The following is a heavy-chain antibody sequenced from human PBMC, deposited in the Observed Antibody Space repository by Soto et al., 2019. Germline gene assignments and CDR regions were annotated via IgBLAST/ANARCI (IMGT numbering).Heavy chain of an antibody. CDR3: ANFSGSPSPFAY. CDR2: ISGSGGST. Sequence: GGSLRLSCAASGFTFSSYAMSWVRQAPGKGLEWVSAISGSGGSTYYADSVKGRFTISRDNSKNTLYLQMNSLRAEDTAVYYWANFSGSPSPFAYGGQGPLVPVSS. J-gene: IGHJ4*02. D-gene: IGHD1-26*01. CDR1: GFTFSSYA. V-gene: IGHV3-23*01.